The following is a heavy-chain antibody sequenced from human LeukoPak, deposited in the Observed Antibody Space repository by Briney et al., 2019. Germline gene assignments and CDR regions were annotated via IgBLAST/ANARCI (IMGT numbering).Heavy chain of an antibody. CDR3: ARGRVSSSTWYSTYYYFFYMDF. Sequence: SETLSLTCTVSGGSISTYFWSWIRQPPGKGLEWIGYADHTGSTKFNPSLNGRVSISRATSNNFFSLRLRSVTAADTAVYFCARGRVSSSTWYSTYYYFFYMDFWGKGTTVTVSS. CDR1: GGSISTYF. CDR2: ADHTGST. D-gene: IGHD4-11*01. V-gene: IGHV4-59*01. J-gene: IGHJ6*03.